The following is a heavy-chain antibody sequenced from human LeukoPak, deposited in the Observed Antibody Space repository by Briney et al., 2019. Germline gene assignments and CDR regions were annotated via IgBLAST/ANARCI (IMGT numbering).Heavy chain of an antibody. J-gene: IGHJ6*03. Sequence: ASVKVSCKASGYTFTGYYMHWVRQAPGQGLEWMGWINPNSGGTNYAQKFQGRVTMTTDTSTSTAYMELRSLRSDDTAVYYCARLATMVRGVITPENYYYYMDVWGKGTTVTISS. CDR1: GYTFTGYY. D-gene: IGHD3-10*01. CDR2: INPNSGGT. V-gene: IGHV1-2*02. CDR3: ARLATMVRGVITPENYYYYMDV.